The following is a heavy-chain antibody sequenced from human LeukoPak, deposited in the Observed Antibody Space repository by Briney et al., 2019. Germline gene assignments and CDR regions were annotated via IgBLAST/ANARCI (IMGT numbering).Heavy chain of an antibody. CDR3: ASSYDSSGYPYFQH. J-gene: IGHJ1*01. Sequence: SETLSLTCAVYGGSFSGYYWSWIRQPPGKGLEWIGEINHSGSTNYNPSLKSRVTISVDRSKNQFSLKLSSVTAADTAAYYCASSYDSSGYPYFQHWGQGTLVTVSS. V-gene: IGHV4-34*01. CDR2: INHSGST. D-gene: IGHD3-22*01. CDR1: GGSFSGYY.